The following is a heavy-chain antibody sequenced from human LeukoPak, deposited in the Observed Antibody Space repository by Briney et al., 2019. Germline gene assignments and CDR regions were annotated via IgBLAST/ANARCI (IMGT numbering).Heavy chain of an antibody. CDR1: GFIFNTYW. Sequence: GGSLRLSCAASGFIFNTYWMSWVRQAPGKGLEWVANIKEDGSEKNYVDSVRGRFTISRDNAKNSLYLQMNSLRVEDTAVYYCARDGWRAINYWGQGTLVTVS. J-gene: IGHJ4*02. D-gene: IGHD5-24*01. V-gene: IGHV3-7*01. CDR2: IKEDGSEK. CDR3: ARDGWRAINY.